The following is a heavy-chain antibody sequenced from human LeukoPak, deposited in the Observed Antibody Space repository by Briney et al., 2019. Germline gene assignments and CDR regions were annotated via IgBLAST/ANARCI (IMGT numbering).Heavy chain of an antibody. CDR2: IYYSGST. V-gene: IGHV4-61*01. CDR3: ARVTTDRTWHFDY. Sequence: PPETLSLTCTVSGDSISSGSYYWSWIRQPPGKGLEWIGYIYYSGSTNYNPSLKSRVTISVDTSKNQFSLKLSSVTAADTAVYYCARVTTDRTWHFDYWGQGTLVTVSS. CDR1: GDSISSGSYY. D-gene: IGHD1-14*01. J-gene: IGHJ4*02.